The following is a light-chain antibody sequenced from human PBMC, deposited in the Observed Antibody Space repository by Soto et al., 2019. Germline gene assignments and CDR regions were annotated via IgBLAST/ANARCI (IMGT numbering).Light chain of an antibody. V-gene: IGKV3-20*01. J-gene: IGKJ1*01. CDR3: QQYGSSPTWT. Sequence: KLSAAALSVSPGERATLSCRASQSVSSNYLAWYQQKPGQAPRLLIYGASTRATGIPDRFSGSGSGTDFTLTISRLEPEDSAVYYCQQYGSSPTWTSGQRTKVAI. CDR1: QSVSSNY. CDR2: GAS.